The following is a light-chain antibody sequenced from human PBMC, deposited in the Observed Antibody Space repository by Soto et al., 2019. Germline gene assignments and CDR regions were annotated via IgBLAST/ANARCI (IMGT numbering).Light chain of an antibody. J-gene: IGKJ3*01. CDR3: QQYNNWPPGT. Sequence: EIVITQSPATLSVSPGERATLSCRASQSVYNNLAWYQQKPGQAPRLLLYGASTRATGIPARFSGSGSGTEFTLSISSLXSGDFAVYYCQQYNNWPPGTFGPGTKVDTK. V-gene: IGKV3-15*01. CDR2: GAS. CDR1: QSVYNN.